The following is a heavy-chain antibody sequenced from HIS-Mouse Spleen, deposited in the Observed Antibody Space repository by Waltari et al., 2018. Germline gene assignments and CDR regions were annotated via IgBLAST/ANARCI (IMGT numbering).Heavy chain of an antibody. J-gene: IGHJ2*01. CDR3: ARDRYWYFDL. CDR1: ALTFRTLW. CDR2: IKQDGSEK. Sequence: EVQLVESGGGLVQPGGSLSPSSAAPALTFRTLWMTRVRPAPGKGLEWVANIKQDGSEKYYVDSVKGRFTISRDNAKNSLYLQMNSLRAEDTAVYYCARDRYWYFDLWGRGTLVTVSS. V-gene: IGHV3-7*01.